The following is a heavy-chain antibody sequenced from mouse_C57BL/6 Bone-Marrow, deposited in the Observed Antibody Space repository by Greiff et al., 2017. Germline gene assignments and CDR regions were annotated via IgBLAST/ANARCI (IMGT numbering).Heavy chain of an antibody. Sequence: EVKLMESGGDLVKPGGSLKLSCAASGFTFSSYGMSWVRQTPDKRLEWVATISSSGSYTYYPDSVKGRFTISRDNAKNTLYLQMSSLKSEDKAMYCCARRFAYWGQGTLVTVSA. J-gene: IGHJ3*01. CDR1: GFTFSSYG. V-gene: IGHV5-6*02. CDR2: ISSSGSYT. CDR3: ARRFAY.